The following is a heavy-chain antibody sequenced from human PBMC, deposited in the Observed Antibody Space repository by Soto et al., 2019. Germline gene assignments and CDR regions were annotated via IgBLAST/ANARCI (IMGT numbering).Heavy chain of an antibody. D-gene: IGHD3-22*01. V-gene: IGHV4-39*01. CDR2: IYYSGST. CDR1: GGSISSSSYY. CDR3: ARRAGYYDRRLYFDY. Sequence: PSETLSLTCTVSGGSISSSSYYWGWIRQPPGKGLEWIGSIYYSGSTYYNPSLKSRVTISVDTSKNQFSLKLSSVTAADTAVYYCARRAGYYDRRLYFDYWGQGTLVTVSS. J-gene: IGHJ4*02.